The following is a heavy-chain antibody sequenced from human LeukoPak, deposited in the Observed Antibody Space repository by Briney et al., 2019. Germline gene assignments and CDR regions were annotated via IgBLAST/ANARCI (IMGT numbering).Heavy chain of an antibody. D-gene: IGHD3-10*01. J-gene: IGHJ5*02. V-gene: IGHV4-4*07. CDR1: GGSISRYY. CDR2: IYTSGST. CDR3: ARDRGITMVRGVIGSGWFDP. Sequence: PSETLSLTCTVSGGSISRYYWSWIRQPAGKGLEWIGRIYTSGSTNYNPSLKSRVTMSVDTSKNQFSLKLSSVTAADTAVYYCARDRGITMVRGVIGSGWFDPWGQGTLVTVSS.